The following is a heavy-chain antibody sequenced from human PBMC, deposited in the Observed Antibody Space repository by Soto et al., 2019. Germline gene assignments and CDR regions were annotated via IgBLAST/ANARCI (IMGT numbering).Heavy chain of an antibody. D-gene: IGHD6-13*01. Sequence: QVQLVQSGAEVKKPGASVKVSCKASGYTFTSYGISWVRQAPGQGLGWMGWIGAYNGNTKYVQKFQGRVTMTTDTSTSTAYMELRSLISDDTAVYYCARDAAAGLNDYWGQGTLVTVSS. V-gene: IGHV1-18*01. CDR2: IGAYNGNT. J-gene: IGHJ4*02. CDR1: GYTFTSYG. CDR3: ARDAAAGLNDY.